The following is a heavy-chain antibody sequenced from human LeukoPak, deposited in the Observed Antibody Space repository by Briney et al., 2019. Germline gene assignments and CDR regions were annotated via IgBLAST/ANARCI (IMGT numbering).Heavy chain of an antibody. Sequence: GGSLRLSCAASGFSFSSYAMSWVRQASGKGLEWVSCISDSGGITYYADSVKGRFTISRDNSKNTLYLQMNSLRAEDTAVYYCAKKCSSSSKYYFDYWGQGTLVIVSS. CDR2: ISDSGGIT. V-gene: IGHV3-23*01. J-gene: IGHJ4*02. D-gene: IGHD6-6*01. CDR3: AKKCSSSSKYYFDY. CDR1: GFSFSSYA.